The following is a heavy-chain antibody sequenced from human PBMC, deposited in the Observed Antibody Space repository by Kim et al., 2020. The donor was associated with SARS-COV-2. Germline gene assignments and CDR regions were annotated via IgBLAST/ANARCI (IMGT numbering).Heavy chain of an antibody. V-gene: IGHV3-73*01. J-gene: IGHJ4*02. CDR2: IRSKANSYAT. CDR3: TRPYIKSYVLRYFDWLN. Sequence: GGSLRLSCAASGFTFSGSAMHWVRQASGKGLEWVGRIRSKANSYATAYAASVKGRFTISRDDSKNTAYLQMNSLKTEDTAVYYCTRPYIKSYVLRYFDWLNWGQGTLVTVSS. CDR1: GFTFSGSA. D-gene: IGHD3-9*01.